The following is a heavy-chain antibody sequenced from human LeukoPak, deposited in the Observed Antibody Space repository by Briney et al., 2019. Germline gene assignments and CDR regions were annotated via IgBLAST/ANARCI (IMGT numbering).Heavy chain of an antibody. J-gene: IGHJ4*02. CDR1: GGTFSSYS. D-gene: IGHD2-2*01. V-gene: IGHV1-69*05. CDR3: AVGLGYCSSTSCYPVFDY. CDR2: IITIVGTA. Sequence: SVKVSCEASGGTFSSYSISWVRHAPGQGLEWMGGIITIVGTANYAQKFQGRVTITTDGSTSTAYMELSSLRSEDTAVYYCAVGLGYCSSTSCYPVFDYWGQGTLVTVSS.